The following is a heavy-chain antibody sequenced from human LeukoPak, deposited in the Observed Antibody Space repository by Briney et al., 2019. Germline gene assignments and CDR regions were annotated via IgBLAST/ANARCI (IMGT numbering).Heavy chain of an antibody. Sequence: SETLSLTCTVSGGSISSSSYYWGWIRQPPGKGLEWIGSIYYSGSTYYNPSLKSRVTISVDTSKNQFSLKLSSVTAADTAVYYCAAYQLLYSEYFQHWGQGTLVTVSS. J-gene: IGHJ1*01. CDR3: AAYQLLYSEYFQH. D-gene: IGHD2-2*02. V-gene: IGHV4-39*01. CDR2: IYYSGST. CDR1: GGSISSSSYY.